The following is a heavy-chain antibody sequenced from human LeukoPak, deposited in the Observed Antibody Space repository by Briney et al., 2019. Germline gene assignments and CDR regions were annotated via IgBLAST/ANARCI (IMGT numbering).Heavy chain of an antibody. V-gene: IGHV1-18*01. J-gene: IGHJ5*02. CDR1: GYTFTSYG. Sequence: ASVKVSCKASGYTFTSYGISWVRQAPGQGLEWMGGISAYNGNTNYAQKLQGRVTMTTDTSTSTAYMELRSLRSDDTAVYYCARAHDDVNCNYVTWFDPWGQATLVTVSS. D-gene: IGHD1-7*01. CDR2: ISAYNGNT. CDR3: ARAHDDVNCNYVTWFDP.